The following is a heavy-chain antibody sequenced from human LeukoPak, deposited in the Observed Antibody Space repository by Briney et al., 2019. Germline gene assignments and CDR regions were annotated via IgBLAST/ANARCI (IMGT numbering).Heavy chain of an antibody. Sequence: GGPLRLSCAASGFTFSSYSMNWVRQAPGKGLEWVSSISSSSSYIYYADSVKGRFTISRDNAKNSLYLQMNSLRAEDTAVYYCARDGARGATLQWGQGTLVTVSS. J-gene: IGHJ4*02. V-gene: IGHV3-21*01. CDR1: GFTFSSYS. CDR2: ISSSSSYI. D-gene: IGHD1-26*01. CDR3: ARDGARGATLQ.